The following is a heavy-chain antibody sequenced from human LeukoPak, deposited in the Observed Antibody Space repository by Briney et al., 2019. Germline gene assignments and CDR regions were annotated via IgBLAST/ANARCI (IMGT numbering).Heavy chain of an antibody. J-gene: IGHJ2*01. CDR2: ISGSGGST. CDR3: AKGGRYWYFDL. V-gene: IGHV3-23*01. CDR1: GFSFDDLG. Sequence: GGSLRLSCAASGFSFDDLGMTWVRQVPGKGLEWVSAISGSGGSTYYADSVKGRFTISRDNSKNTLYLQMNSLRAEDTAVYYCAKGGRYWYFDLWGRGTLVTVSS.